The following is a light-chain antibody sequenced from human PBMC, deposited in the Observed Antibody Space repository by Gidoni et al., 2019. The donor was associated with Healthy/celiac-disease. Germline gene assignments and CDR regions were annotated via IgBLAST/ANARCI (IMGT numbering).Light chain of an antibody. CDR3: QQSGT. V-gene: IGKV3-20*01. J-gene: IGKJ3*01. Sequence: ELVLTQSPGTLSLSPGERATLSCRASSSVSSTYLAWYQQKPGPAPRLLIYCASSRATGIPDRFSGSGSGTDFTLTISRLEPEDFAVYYCQQSGTFGPGTKVDIK. CDR2: CAS. CDR1: SSVSSTY.